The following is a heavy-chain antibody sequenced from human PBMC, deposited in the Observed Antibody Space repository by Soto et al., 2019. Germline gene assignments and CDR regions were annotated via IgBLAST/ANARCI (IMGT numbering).Heavy chain of an antibody. V-gene: IGHV3-30*18. CDR3: AKGMYYYDSSGYYSGDWLDP. J-gene: IGHJ5*02. D-gene: IGHD3-22*01. CDR2: ISYDGSNK. CDR1: GFTFSSYG. Sequence: LRLSCAASGFTFSSYGMHWVRQAPGKGLEWVAVISYDGSNKYYADSVKGRFTISRDNSKNTLYLQMNSLRAEDTAVYYCAKGMYYYDSSGYYSGDWLDPWGQGTLVTVSS.